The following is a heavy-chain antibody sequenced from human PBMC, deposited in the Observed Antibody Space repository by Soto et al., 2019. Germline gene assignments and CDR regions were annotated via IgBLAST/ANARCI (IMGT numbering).Heavy chain of an antibody. CDR2: IDWDDDK. V-gene: IGHV2-70*11. D-gene: IGHD6-13*01. CDR1: GFSLSTSGMC. CDR3: ARDHIAAAGYYYYYLDA. J-gene: IGHJ6*03. Sequence: GPTLVNPTQTLTLTCTFSGFSLSTSGMCVSWISQPPGKALEWPARIDWDDDKYYSTSLKTRLTTSKNTYKNQVVLSMTNMDPVDTATYFCARDHIAAAGYYYYYLDAWGKGTTVTVSS.